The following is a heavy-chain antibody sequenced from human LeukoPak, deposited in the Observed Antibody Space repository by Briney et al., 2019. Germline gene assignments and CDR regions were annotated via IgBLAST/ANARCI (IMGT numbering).Heavy chain of an antibody. CDR3: AKEGESFYFDS. Sequence: GGSLRLSCEGSGFTCENYGMSWVRQAPGKGLEWISTINYNGVSTGYADSVKGRFSVYRDNAKKSLYLQMNSLGAEDTALYYCAKEGESFYFDSWGQGTLVTVSS. V-gene: IGHV3-20*04. CDR1: GFTCENYG. D-gene: IGHD3-16*01. J-gene: IGHJ4*02. CDR2: INYNGVST.